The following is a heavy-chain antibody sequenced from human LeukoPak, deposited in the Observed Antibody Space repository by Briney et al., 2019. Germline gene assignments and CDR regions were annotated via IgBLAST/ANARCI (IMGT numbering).Heavy chain of an antibody. CDR2: ISYDGSNK. J-gene: IGHJ4*02. CDR3: AKDSFDY. CDR1: GFTFSSNA. Sequence: GGSLRLSCAAPGFTFSSNAMHWVRQAPGKGLEWVAVISYDGSNKYYADSVKGRFTISRDNSKNTLYLQMNSLRAEDTAVYYCAKDSFDYWGQGTLVTVSS. V-gene: IGHV3-30*01.